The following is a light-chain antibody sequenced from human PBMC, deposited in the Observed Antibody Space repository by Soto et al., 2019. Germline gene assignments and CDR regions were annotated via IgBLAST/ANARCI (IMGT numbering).Light chain of an antibody. CDR3: QQSYSSPET. V-gene: IGKV1-39*01. CDR2: AAS. J-gene: IGKJ1*01. Sequence: DIQMTQSPSSLSASVGDRVTITCRASQSNDNYLNWYQQKPGKAPNLLIYAASTLLSGVPSRFSGRGSGTHFTLTISSLQPEDFATYYCQQSYSSPETFGQGTKVEIK. CDR1: QSNDNY.